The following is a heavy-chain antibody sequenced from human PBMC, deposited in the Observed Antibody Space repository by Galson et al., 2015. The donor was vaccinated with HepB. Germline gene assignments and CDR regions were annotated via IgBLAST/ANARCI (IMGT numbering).Heavy chain of an antibody. CDR1: GFTFSSYG. J-gene: IGHJ4*02. V-gene: IGHV3-30*03. Sequence: SLRLSCAASGFTFSSYGMHWVRQAPGKGLEWVAVISYDGSNKYYADSVKGRFTISRDNSKNTLYLQMNSLRAEDTAVYYCARELIVVVTATQGYFDYWGQGTLVTVSS. D-gene: IGHD2-21*02. CDR3: ARELIVVVTATQGYFDY. CDR2: ISYDGSNK.